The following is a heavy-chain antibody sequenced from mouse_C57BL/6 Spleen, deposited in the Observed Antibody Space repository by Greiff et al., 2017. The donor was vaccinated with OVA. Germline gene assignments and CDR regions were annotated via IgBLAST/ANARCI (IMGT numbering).Heavy chain of an antibody. Sequence: DVKLVESGGGLVKPGGSLKLSCAASGFTFSSYAMSWVRQTPEKRLEWVATISDGGSYTYYPDNVKGRFTISRDNAKNNLYLQMSHLKSEDTAMYYCARDRTGTGGFAYWGQGTLVTVSA. CDR3: ARDRTGTGGFAY. J-gene: IGHJ3*01. V-gene: IGHV5-4*01. CDR2: ISDGGSYT. CDR1: GFTFSSYA. D-gene: IGHD4-1*01.